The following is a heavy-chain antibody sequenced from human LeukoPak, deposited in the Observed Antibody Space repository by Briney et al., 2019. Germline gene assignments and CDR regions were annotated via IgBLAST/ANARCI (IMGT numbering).Heavy chain of an antibody. CDR2: INPNSGGT. CDR3: AKSSSAYVIGY. CDR1: GYTFTGYY. Sequence: ASVKVSCKASGYTFTGYYMHWVRQAPGQGLEWMGWINPNSGGTNYAQKFQGRVTITRGTSISTAYMELSRLRSDDTAVYSCAKSSSAYVIGYWGQGTLVTVSS. V-gene: IGHV1-2*02. J-gene: IGHJ4*02. D-gene: IGHD3-16*02.